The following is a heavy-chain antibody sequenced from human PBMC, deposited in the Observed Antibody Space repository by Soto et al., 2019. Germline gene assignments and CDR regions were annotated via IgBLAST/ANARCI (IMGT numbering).Heavy chain of an antibody. Sequence: GGSLRLSCAASGFSLSYYYMSWIRQAPGQGLEWVSYISSSSSDTNYADSVRGRFTISRDNARNSLYLQMNGLRAEDTAVYYCVRDIERVGDTYYYDYWGRGTLVTVSS. D-gene: IGHD1-26*01. CDR1: GFSLSYYY. J-gene: IGHJ4*02. CDR2: ISSSSSDT. CDR3: VRDIERVGDTYYYDY. V-gene: IGHV3-11*06.